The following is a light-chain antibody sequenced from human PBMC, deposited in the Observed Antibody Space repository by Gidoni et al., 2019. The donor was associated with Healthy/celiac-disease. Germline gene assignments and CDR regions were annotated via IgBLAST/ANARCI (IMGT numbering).Light chain of an antibody. J-gene: IGLJ2*01. Sequence: QSVLTQPPSVSGAPGQRVTISCTGSSSNIGAGYDVHWYQQLPGTAPKLLIYGTSNRPSGVPYRFSVSKSGTSASLAITVLQAEDEADYYCQSYDSSLSGSMVFGGGTKLTVL. V-gene: IGLV1-40*01. CDR3: QSYDSSLSGSMV. CDR2: GTS. CDR1: SSNIGAGYD.